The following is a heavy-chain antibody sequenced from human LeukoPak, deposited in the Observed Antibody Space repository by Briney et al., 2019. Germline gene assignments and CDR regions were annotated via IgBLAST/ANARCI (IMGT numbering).Heavy chain of an antibody. CDR1: GGSINSGDYF. CDR2: ISYSGST. V-gene: IGHV4-30-4*01. CDR3: ARREGQWERDSGDAFDI. J-gene: IGHJ3*02. Sequence: SQTLSLTCTVSGGSINSGDYFWSWIRQPPGKGLEWIGYISYSGSTYYNPSLKSRLTISIDTSKNQFSLNLNSVTAADTAVYYCARREGQWERDSGDAFDIWGQGTMVTVSS. D-gene: IGHD1-26*01.